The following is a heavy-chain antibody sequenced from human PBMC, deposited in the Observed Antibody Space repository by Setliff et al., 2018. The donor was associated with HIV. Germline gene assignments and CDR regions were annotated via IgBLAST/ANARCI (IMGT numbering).Heavy chain of an antibody. J-gene: IGHJ3*02. D-gene: IGHD3-3*01. V-gene: IGHV3-74*01. CDR2: INGDGSRT. Sequence: GGSLRLSCVASGFTFSRDWMLWVRQVPGKGLGWVSRINGDGSRTNYADSVKGRFTISRDNGKNTRYLQMNSLRAEDTAVYYCARERDYDFWSGYYSNDAFDIWGEGTTVTVSS. CDR3: ARERDYDFWSGYYSNDAFDI. CDR1: GFTFSRDW.